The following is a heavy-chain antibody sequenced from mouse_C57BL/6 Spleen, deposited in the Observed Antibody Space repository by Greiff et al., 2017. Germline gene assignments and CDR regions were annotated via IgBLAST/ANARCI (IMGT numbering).Heavy chain of an antibody. V-gene: IGHV6-6*01. J-gene: IGHJ1*03. CDR2: IRNKANNHAT. Sequence: EVKLVESGGGLVQPGGSMKLSCAASGFTFSDAWMDWVRQSPEKGLEWVAEIRNKANNHATYYAESVKGRFTISRDDSKSSVYLQMNSLRAEDTGIYYCTRGTTVVADWYFDVWGTGTTVTVSS. D-gene: IGHD1-1*01. CDR3: TRGTTVVADWYFDV. CDR1: GFTFSDAW.